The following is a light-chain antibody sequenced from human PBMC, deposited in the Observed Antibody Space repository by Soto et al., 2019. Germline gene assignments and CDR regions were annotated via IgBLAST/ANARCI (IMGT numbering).Light chain of an antibody. CDR3: NSYGGINPVI. CDR2: EVT. V-gene: IGLV2-8*01. Sequence: QSVLTQPASASGSPGQSVTISCTGTSSDVGGYNYVSWYQQHPGKAPKLMIYEVTKRPSGVPDRFSGSKSGNTASLTVSGLEAEDEAYYCCNSYGGINPVIFGGGTKVTVL. J-gene: IGLJ2*01. CDR1: SSDVGGYNY.